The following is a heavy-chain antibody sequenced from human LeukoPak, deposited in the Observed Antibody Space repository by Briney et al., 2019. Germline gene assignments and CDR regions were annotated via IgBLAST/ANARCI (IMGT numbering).Heavy chain of an antibody. CDR2: ISASGGTI. J-gene: IGHJ4*02. CDR3: AGGEDVVVVVVSTPPDY. V-gene: IGHV3-11*04. D-gene: IGHD2-15*01. Sequence: GGSLRLSCAASGFTFSNAWMTWFRQAPGKGLEWISYISASGGTIYYADSVKGRFTVSRDNAKKSLSLQMNSLRADDTAVYYCAGGEDVVVVVVSTPPDYWGQGSLVTVSS. CDR1: GFTFSNAW.